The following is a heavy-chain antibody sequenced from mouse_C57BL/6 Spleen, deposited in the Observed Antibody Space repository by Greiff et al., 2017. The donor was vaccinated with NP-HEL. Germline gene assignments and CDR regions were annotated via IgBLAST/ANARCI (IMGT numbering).Heavy chain of an antibody. Sequence: EVKLVESGGGLVKPGGSLKLSCAASGFTFSDYGMHWVRQAPEKGLEWVAYISSGSSTIYYVDTVKGRFTISRDNAKNTLFLQMTSLRSEDTAMYYCARDYSRMDYWGQGTSVTVSS. D-gene: IGHD2-5*01. CDR3: ARDYSRMDY. V-gene: IGHV5-17*01. CDR2: ISSGSSTI. CDR1: GFTFSDYG. J-gene: IGHJ4*01.